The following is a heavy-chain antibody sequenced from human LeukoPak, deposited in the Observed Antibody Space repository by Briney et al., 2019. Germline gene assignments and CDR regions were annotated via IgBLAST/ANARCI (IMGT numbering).Heavy chain of an antibody. V-gene: IGHV4-59*01. J-gene: IGHJ3*02. Sequence: SETLSLTCTVSGGSISSYYWSWIRQPPGKGLEWIGYIYYSGSTNYNPSLKSRVTISVDTSKNQFSLKLGSVTAADTAVYYCARDSGWAFDIWGQGTMVTVSS. CDR3: ARDSGWAFDI. D-gene: IGHD3-10*01. CDR2: IYYSGST. CDR1: GGSISSYY.